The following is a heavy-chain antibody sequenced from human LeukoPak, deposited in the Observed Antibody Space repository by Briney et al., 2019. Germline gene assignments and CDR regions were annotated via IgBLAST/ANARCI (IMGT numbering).Heavy chain of an antibody. CDR2: IYPEDSST. V-gene: IGHV5-51*01. J-gene: IGHJ5*02. Sequence: GESLKISCQGSGYDFKNYWTAWVRQVPGNGLEWMGLIYPEDSSTRYSPSFQGQVTMSADKSINTVYLQWSSLKASDSAMYYCARGDSKSLAATWDIWFDPWGQGTVLTVSS. CDR3: ARGDSKSLAATWDIWFDP. CDR1: GYDFKNYW. D-gene: IGHD1-1*01.